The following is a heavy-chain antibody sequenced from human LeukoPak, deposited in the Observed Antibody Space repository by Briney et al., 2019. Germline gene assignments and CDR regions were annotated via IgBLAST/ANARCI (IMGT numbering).Heavy chain of an antibody. CDR2: INDNGGRT. D-gene: IGHD3-9*01. Sequence: GGSLRLSCAASGFTFSSYSMNWVREAPGKGLEWVSGINDNGGRTYYTDSVKGRFIISRDNSKNTLYLQMNSLRADDTAVYYCAKDPDYDILTGTTFDYWGQGILVTVS. J-gene: IGHJ4*02. V-gene: IGHV3-23*01. CDR3: AKDPDYDILTGTTFDY. CDR1: GFTFSSYS.